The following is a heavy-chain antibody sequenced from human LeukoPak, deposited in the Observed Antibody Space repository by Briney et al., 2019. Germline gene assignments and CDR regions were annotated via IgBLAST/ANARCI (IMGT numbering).Heavy chain of an antibody. CDR1: GYTFTSYY. V-gene: IGHV1-46*01. CDR3: ASLAGGNSESGDAFDI. D-gene: IGHD4-23*01. CDR2: INPNSGRT. J-gene: IGHJ3*02. Sequence: GASVKVSCKASGYTFTSYYMDWVRQAPGQGLEWMGIINPNSGRTGYAQKFQGRVAMTRDMSTSTVYMELSSLRSEDTAVYYCASLAGGNSESGDAFDIWGQGTMVTVSS.